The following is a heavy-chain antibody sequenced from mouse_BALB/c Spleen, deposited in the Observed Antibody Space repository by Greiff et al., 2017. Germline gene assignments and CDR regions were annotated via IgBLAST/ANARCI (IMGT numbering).Heavy chain of an antibody. Sequence: EVMLVESGGGLVKPGGSLKLSCAASGFTFSSYAMSWVRQTPEKRLEWVATISSGGSYTYYPDSVKGRFTISRDNAKNTLYLQMSSLRSEDTAMYYCASSFYDGFDYWGQGTTLTVSS. CDR3: ASSFYDGFDY. V-gene: IGHV5-9-1*01. CDR1: GFTFSSYA. D-gene: IGHD2-3*01. J-gene: IGHJ2*01. CDR2: ISSGGSYT.